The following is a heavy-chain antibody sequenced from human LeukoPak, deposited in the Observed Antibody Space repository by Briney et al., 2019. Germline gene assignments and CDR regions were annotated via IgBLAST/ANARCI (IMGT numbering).Heavy chain of an antibody. D-gene: IGHD6-13*01. CDR3: ARKYSSRSYFDY. V-gene: IGHV4-61*05. CDR1: GGSISSSSYY. Sequence: SETLSLTCTVSGGSISSSSYYWGWIRQPPGKGLEWIGYIYYSGSTNYNPSLKSRVTISVDTSKNQFSLKLSSVTAADTAVHYCARKYSSRSYFDYWGQGTLVTVSS. J-gene: IGHJ4*02. CDR2: IYYSGST.